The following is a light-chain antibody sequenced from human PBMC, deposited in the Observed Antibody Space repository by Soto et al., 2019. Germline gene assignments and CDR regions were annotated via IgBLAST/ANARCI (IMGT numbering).Light chain of an antibody. CDR3: MQALQPPWYT. J-gene: IGKJ2*01. V-gene: IGKV2-28*01. Sequence: DIVMTQSPLSLPVTPGEPASISCRSSQSLLHSNGYNYLDWYLQKPGQSPQLLIYLGSNRASGVPDRFTGSGSGTYFTLKISRVEAEDVGVYYCMQALQPPWYTFGKGTKLEIK. CDR1: QSLLHSNGYNY. CDR2: LGS.